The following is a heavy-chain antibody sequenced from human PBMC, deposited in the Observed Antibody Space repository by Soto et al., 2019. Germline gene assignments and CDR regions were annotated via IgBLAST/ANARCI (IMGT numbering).Heavy chain of an antibody. V-gene: IGHV4-4*07. CDR1: GDSMSKYY. J-gene: IGHJ4*02. Sequence: QVQLQESGPGLVKPSETLSLTCTVSGDSMSKYYWSWIRQPAGKGLEWIGRVYTSGSTNYNPSPKSRVNMSIDTSNNHFSLHLKSVTAADAAVYYCARTVGAAYYFDSWGQGALVTVSS. CDR3: ARTVGAAYYFDS. D-gene: IGHD1-26*01. CDR2: VYTSGST.